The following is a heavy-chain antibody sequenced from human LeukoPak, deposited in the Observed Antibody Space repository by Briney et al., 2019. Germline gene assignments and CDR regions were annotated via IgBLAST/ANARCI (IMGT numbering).Heavy chain of an antibody. Sequence: ASVKVSSKPSVYTFTSYDIYWVRPATEQGRGWMGWMNPNSGNTGEAQKLQGRVTMTRTTSISTANMELSSLRSADTAVYYCARFTSGWYGGPYYFDYWGQGTLVTVSS. CDR3: ARFTSGWYGGPYYFDY. CDR1: VYTFTSYD. V-gene: IGHV1-8*01. CDR2: MNPNSGNT. D-gene: IGHD6-19*01. J-gene: IGHJ4*02.